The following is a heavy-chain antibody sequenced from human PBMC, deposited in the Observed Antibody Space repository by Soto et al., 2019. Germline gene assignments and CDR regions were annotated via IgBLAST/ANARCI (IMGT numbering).Heavy chain of an antibody. CDR3: ASQTLYDTHWAGAFDI. J-gene: IGHJ3*02. V-gene: IGHV4-31*03. CDR1: GGSISSGGYY. Sequence: SETLSLTCTVSGGSISSGGYYWSWIRQHPGKGLEWIGYIYYSGSTYYNPSLKSRVTISVDTSKNQFSLKLSSVTAADTAVYYCASQTLYDTHWAGAFDIWGQGTMDTVSS. CDR2: IYYSGST. D-gene: IGHD3-9*01.